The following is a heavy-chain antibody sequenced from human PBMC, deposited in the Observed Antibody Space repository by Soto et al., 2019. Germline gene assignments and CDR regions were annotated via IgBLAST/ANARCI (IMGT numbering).Heavy chain of an antibody. CDR2: ISGSGGST. J-gene: IGHJ4*02. CDR1: GFTFSSYA. Sequence: GGSLRLSCAASGFTFSSYAMSWVRQAPGKGLEWVSAISGSGGSTYYADSVKGRFTISRDNSKNTLYLQMNSLRAEDTAVYYCAKDNAVMVRGANLKYYFDYWGQGTLVTVSS. D-gene: IGHD3-10*01. CDR3: AKDNAVMVRGANLKYYFDY. V-gene: IGHV3-23*01.